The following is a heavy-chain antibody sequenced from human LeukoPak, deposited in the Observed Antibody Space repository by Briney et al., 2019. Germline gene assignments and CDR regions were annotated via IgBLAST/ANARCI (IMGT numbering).Heavy chain of an antibody. J-gene: IGHJ4*02. CDR3: ASEHYYDSSGYYYRFFVY. D-gene: IGHD3-22*01. Sequence: GGSLRLSCAASGFTFSSYWMHWVRQAPGKGLAWVSRINSDGSSTSYADSVKGRFTISRDNAKNTLYLQMNSLRAEDTGVYYCASEHYYDSSGYYYRFFVYWGQGTLVTVSS. V-gene: IGHV3-74*01. CDR2: INSDGSST. CDR1: GFTFSSYW.